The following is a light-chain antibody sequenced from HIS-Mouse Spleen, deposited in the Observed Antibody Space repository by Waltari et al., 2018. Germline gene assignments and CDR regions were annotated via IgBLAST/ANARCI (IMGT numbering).Light chain of an antibody. CDR3: QQYDNRIT. CDR1: QDISNY. V-gene: IGKV1-33*01. J-gene: IGKJ5*01. Sequence: DIQMTQSPSSLSASVGDRVTITCQASQDISNYLNWYQQKPGKAPKLLIYDASNLETGVPSRFSGSGSGTDFTFTISSLQPEDIATYYCQQYDNRITFGQGHDWRLN. CDR2: DAS.